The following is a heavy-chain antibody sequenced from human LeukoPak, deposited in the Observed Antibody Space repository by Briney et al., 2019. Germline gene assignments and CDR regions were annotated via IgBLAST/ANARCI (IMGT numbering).Heavy chain of an antibody. V-gene: IGHV4-59*01. CDR2: IYYSGST. CDR1: GGSISSYY. J-gene: IGHJ3*02. Sequence: PSETLSLTCTVSGGSISSYYWSWIRQPPGKGLEWIGYIYYSGSTNYNPSLKSRVTISVDTSKNQFSLKLSSVTAADTAVYYCARDTRTGANWDAFDIWGQGTMVTVSS. CDR3: ARDTRTGANWDAFDI. D-gene: IGHD7-27*01.